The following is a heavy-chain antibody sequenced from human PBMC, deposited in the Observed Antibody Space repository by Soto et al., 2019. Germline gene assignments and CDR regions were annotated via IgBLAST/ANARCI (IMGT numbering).Heavy chain of an antibody. J-gene: IGHJ4*02. CDR3: ASDYYGSGNSDY. D-gene: IGHD3-10*01. V-gene: IGHV4-34*01. CDR1: GGSFSGYY. CDR2: INHSGST. Sequence: PSETLSLTCAVYGGSFSGYYWSWIRQPPGKGLEWIGEINHSGSTNYNPSLTSQVTISVDTSKNQFSLKLSSVTAADTAVYYCASDYYGSGNSDYWGQGTLVTVS.